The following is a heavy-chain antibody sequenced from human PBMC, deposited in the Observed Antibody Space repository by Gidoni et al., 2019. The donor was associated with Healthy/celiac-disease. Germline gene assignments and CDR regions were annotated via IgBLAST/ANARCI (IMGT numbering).Heavy chain of an antibody. Sequence: EVQLLESGGGLVQPGGSLRLSCAASGFTFSSYAMSWVRQAPGKGLEWVSAISGSGGSTYYADSVKGRFTISRDNSKNTLYLQMNSLRAEDTAVYYCAKDDRGHYDFWSGYSDYWGQGTLVTVSS. V-gene: IGHV3-23*01. J-gene: IGHJ4*02. CDR1: GFTFSSYA. D-gene: IGHD3-3*01. CDR2: ISGSGGST. CDR3: AKDDRGHYDFWSGYSDY.